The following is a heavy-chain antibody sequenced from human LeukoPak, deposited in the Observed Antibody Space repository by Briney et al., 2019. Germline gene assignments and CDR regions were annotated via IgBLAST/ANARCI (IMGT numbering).Heavy chain of an antibody. CDR2: ISYDGSNK. V-gene: IGHV3-30*18. Sequence: GGSLRLSCAASGFTFSSYGMHWVRQAPGKGLEWVAVISYDGSNKYYADSVKGRFTISRDNSKNTLYLQMNSLRAEDTAVYYSAKLRLELRASDYGMDVWGQGTTVTVSS. D-gene: IGHD1-7*01. CDR3: AKLRLELRASDYGMDV. CDR1: GFTFSSYG. J-gene: IGHJ6*02.